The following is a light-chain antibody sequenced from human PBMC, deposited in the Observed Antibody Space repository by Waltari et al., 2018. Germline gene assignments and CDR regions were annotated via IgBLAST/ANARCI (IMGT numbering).Light chain of an antibody. CDR1: QSVSSSY. Sequence: EIVLTQSPGTLSLSPGARATLSSRASQSVSSSYLAWYQQKPGQAPRLLIYGASSRATGIPDRFSGSGSGTDFTLTISRLEPEDFAVYYCQQYGSSPPFTFGPGTKVDIK. CDR2: GAS. V-gene: IGKV3-20*01. CDR3: QQYGSSPPFT. J-gene: IGKJ3*01.